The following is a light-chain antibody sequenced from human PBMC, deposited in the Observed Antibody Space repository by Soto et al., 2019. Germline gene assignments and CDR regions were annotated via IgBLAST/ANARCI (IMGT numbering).Light chain of an antibody. CDR1: QSVSSSY. J-gene: IGKJ2*01. Sequence: EIVLTQSPGTLSLSPGERATLSCRASQSVSSSYLAWYQQKPGQAPRLLIYGASSRATGIPDRFSGSGSGTDFTLTISRLAPEDCAVYYCQQYGSSPYTFGQGTKLEIK. CDR2: GAS. V-gene: IGKV3-20*01. CDR3: QQYGSSPYT.